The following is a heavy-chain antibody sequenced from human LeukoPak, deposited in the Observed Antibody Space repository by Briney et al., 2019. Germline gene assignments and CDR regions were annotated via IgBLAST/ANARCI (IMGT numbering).Heavy chain of an antibody. CDR2: IYYSGST. Sequence: SETLSLTCTVSGGSISSYYWSWLRQPPGKGLEWIGYIYYSGSTNYNPSLKSRVTISVDTSKNQFSLKLSSVTAADTAVYYCARRGPSGLRKTQYFQHWGQGTLVTVSS. D-gene: IGHD5-12*01. CDR3: ARRGPSGLRKTQYFQH. CDR1: GGSISSYY. V-gene: IGHV4-59*12. J-gene: IGHJ1*01.